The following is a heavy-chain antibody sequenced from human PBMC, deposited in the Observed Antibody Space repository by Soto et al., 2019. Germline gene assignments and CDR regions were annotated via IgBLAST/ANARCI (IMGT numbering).Heavy chain of an antibody. D-gene: IGHD3-10*01. J-gene: IGHJ6*03. CDR2: INHSGST. CDR1: GGSFSGYY. CDR3: ARGLGYYGSGSGFNYYYYYYMDV. V-gene: IGHV4-34*01. Sequence: SETLSLTCAVYGGSFSGYYWSWIRQPPGKGLEWIGEINHSGSTNYNPSLKSRVTISVDTSKNQFSLKLSSVTAADTAVYYCARGLGYYGSGSGFNYYYYYYMDVWGKGTTVTVSS.